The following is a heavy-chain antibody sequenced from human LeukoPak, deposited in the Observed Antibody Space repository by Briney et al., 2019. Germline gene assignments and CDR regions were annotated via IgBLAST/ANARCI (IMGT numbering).Heavy chain of an antibody. Sequence: PSETLSLTCTVSGGSISSYYWSWIRQPPGKGLEWIGYIYYSGSTNYNPSLKSRVTISVDTSKNQFSLKLSSVTAADTAVYYCARLRRYYDSSGYRTLYYFDYWGQGTLVTVSS. CDR1: GGSISSYY. CDR2: IYYSGST. V-gene: IGHV4-59*08. J-gene: IGHJ4*02. CDR3: ARLRRYYDSSGYRTLYYFDY. D-gene: IGHD3-22*01.